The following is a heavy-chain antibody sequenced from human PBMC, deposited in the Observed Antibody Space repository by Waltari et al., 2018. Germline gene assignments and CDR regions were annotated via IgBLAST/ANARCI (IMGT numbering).Heavy chain of an antibody. CDR3: ATLVTSCIEDNCYDALGS. D-gene: IGHD1-20*01. J-gene: IGHJ4*02. CDR1: GGSISDSY. Sequence: QVHLQESGPGLVKPSETLSLICTVSGGSISDSYWGWIRQPPGKGLEWIGYIHFTGVPNYSPPLESRVVISVDTSKNQFSLKVNSVTAADTAVYYCATLVTSCIEDNCYDALGSWGLGALVTVSS. V-gene: IGHV4-59*13. CDR2: IHFTGVP.